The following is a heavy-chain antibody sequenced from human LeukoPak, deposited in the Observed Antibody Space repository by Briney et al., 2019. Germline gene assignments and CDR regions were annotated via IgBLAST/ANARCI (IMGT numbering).Heavy chain of an antibody. V-gene: IGHV3-7*03. CDR1: GFTFSSYW. J-gene: IGHJ1*01. CDR2: IKQDGSEK. CDR3: AKGSSSGWYGYYFQH. D-gene: IGHD6-19*01. Sequence: GGSLRLSCAASGFTFSSYWMSWVRQAPGKGLEWVANIKQDGSEKYYVDSVKGRFTISRDNAKNSLYLQMNSLRAEDTAVYYCAKGSSSGWYGYYFQHWGQGTLVTVSS.